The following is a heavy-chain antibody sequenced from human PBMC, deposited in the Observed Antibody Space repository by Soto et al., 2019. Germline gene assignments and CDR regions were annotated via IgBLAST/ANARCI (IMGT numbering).Heavy chain of an antibody. CDR3: GRDGPKTLRDCFDP. CDR1: GGSMSKFY. D-gene: IGHD4-17*01. J-gene: IGHJ5*02. Sequence: SETLSLTCSVSGGSMSKFYWSWIRKTAGKGLEWMGRVYATGTSDYNPSLRSRIAMSVDISKKTFSLRLRSVTAADTGVYYCGRDGPKTLRDCFDPWGQGILVTVSS. V-gene: IGHV4-4*07. CDR2: VYATGTS.